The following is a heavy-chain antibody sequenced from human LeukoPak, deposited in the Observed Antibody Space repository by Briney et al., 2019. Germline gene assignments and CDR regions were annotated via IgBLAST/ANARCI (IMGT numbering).Heavy chain of an antibody. V-gene: IGHV1-46*01. D-gene: IGHD2-21*02. CDR1: GYTFTSYY. J-gene: IGHJ6*02. CDR3: ARDIMVMTYYYYYGMDV. CDR2: INPSGGST. Sequence: ASVKVSCKASGYTFTSYYMHWVRQAPGQGLEWMGIINPSGGSTTYAQEFQGRVTMTRDTSTSTVYMELSSLRSEDTAVYYCARDIMVMTYYYYYGMDVWGQGTTVTVPS.